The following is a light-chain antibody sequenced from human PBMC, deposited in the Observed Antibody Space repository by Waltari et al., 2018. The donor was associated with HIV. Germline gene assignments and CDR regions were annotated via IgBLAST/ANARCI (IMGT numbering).Light chain of an antibody. CDR1: TRAVGGYAS. CDR3: SSYTLTSTYV. V-gene: IGLV2-14*03. CDR2: DVN. Sequence: QSALTQPASVSGAPGQSITISCTGTTRAVGGYASVPWYQQHQGKAPKLIIYDVNHRTSGASNRFSGSKSGNTASLTISGLQAEYEADYYCSSYTLTSTYVFGTGTKVTVL. J-gene: IGLJ1*01.